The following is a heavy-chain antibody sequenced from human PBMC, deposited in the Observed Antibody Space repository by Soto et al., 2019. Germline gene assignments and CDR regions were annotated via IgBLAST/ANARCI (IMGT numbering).Heavy chain of an antibody. V-gene: IGHV3-30*18. Sequence: QVQLVESGGGVVQPGRSLRLSCAASGFTFSSSGMHWVRQAPGKGLEWVAVTSFDGSSGYYADSVRGRFTISRDNSNNTLYLQMSSLRAEDRAVYYCAKSPPAVAGYFDYWGQGTLVTVSS. CDR3: AKSPPAVAGYFDY. D-gene: IGHD6-19*01. J-gene: IGHJ4*02. CDR1: GFTFSSSG. CDR2: TSFDGSSG.